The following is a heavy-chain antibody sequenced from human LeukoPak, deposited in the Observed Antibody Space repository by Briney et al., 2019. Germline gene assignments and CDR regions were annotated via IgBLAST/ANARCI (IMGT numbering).Heavy chain of an antibody. CDR1: GFTFSDYA. D-gene: IGHD2-15*01. J-gene: IGHJ6*03. CDR3: ARMGGFCSGATCYSPYSYYMDV. V-gene: IGHV3-64*01. CDR2: IRSNGGDT. Sequence: GGSLRLSCAASGFTFSDYAMHWVRQAPGKGLEYVSAIRSNGGDTYYANSVKGRFTISRDNSKNTLYLQLGSLRAEDMAVYYCARMGGFCSGATCYSPYSYYMDVWGKGTTVTVSS.